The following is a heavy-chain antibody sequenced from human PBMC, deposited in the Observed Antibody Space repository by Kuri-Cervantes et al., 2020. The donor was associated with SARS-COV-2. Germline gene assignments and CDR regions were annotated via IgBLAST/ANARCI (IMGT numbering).Heavy chain of an antibody. Sequence: GGSLRLSCAVYGGSFSDYYWSWVRQASGKGLEWVGRIRSKANSYATAYAASVKGRFTISRDDSKNTAYLQMNSLKTEDTAVYYCTRENDYYDSSGHRDWGQGTLVTVSS. V-gene: IGHV3-73*01. D-gene: IGHD3-22*01. CDR3: TRENDYYDSSGHRD. CDR2: IRSKANSYAT. J-gene: IGHJ4*02. CDR1: GGSFSDYY.